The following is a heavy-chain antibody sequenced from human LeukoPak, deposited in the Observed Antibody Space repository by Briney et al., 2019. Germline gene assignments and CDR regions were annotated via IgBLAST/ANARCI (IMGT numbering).Heavy chain of an antibody. CDR2: IIPIFGTA. V-gene: IGHV1-69*01. Sequence: GSSVKVSCKASGGTFSSYAISWVRQAPGQGLEWMGGIIPIFGTANYAQKFQGRVTHTADESTSTAYMELSSQRSEDTAVYYCARDLGWFEELFGWFDPWGQGTLVTVSS. CDR3: ARDLGWFEELFGWFDP. J-gene: IGHJ5*02. CDR1: GGTFSSYA. D-gene: IGHD3-10*01.